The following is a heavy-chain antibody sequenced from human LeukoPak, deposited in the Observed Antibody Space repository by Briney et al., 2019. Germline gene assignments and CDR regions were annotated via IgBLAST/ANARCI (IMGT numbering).Heavy chain of an antibody. V-gene: IGHV4-34*01. Sequence: PSETLSLTCAVYGGSFSGYYWSWIRQPPGKGLEWIGEINPSGTTNYNPSLKSRVTISVDTSKNQFSLKLSSVTAADTAVYYCARPPHYWGQGTLVTVSS. CDR1: GGSFSGYY. CDR3: ARPPHY. CDR2: INPSGTT. J-gene: IGHJ4*02.